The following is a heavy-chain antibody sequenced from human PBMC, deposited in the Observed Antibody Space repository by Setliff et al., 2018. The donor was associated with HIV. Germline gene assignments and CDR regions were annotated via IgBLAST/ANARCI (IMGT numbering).Heavy chain of an antibody. D-gene: IGHD1-26*01. CDR3: ARSAMAKYSYGQSPIPSYWFFDL. CDR1: GGSISSYY. V-gene: IGHV4-59*01. CDR2: IYYSDST. J-gene: IGHJ2*01. Sequence: SETLSLTCTVSGGSISSYYWSWIRQPPGKGLEWIGYIYYSDSTAYNPSLKSRVTMSLDTSKNQFSLMLTSVTAADTAVYYCARSAMAKYSYGQSPIPSYWFFDLWGRGTLVTVSS.